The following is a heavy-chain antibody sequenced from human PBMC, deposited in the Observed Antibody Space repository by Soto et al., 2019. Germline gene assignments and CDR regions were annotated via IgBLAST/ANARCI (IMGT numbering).Heavy chain of an antibody. CDR2: IYYSGST. D-gene: IGHD3-22*01. CDR1: GGSIRSGDSY. CDR3: ARTHYSDRSGTDY. V-gene: IGHV4-30-4*01. Sequence: KPSETLSLTCTVSGGSIRSGDSYWSWIRQPPGKGLEWIGYIYYSGSTYYNPSLKSRVTISLDTFKNQFSLNLSSVTAADTAVYYCARTHYSDRSGTDYWGQGTLVTVSS. J-gene: IGHJ4*02.